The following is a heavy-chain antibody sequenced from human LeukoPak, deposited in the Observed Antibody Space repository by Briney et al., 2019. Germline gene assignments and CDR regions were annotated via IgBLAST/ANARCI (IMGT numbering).Heavy chain of an antibody. J-gene: IGHJ4*02. Sequence: PGGCLRLSCAASGFTFSSYAMSWVRQAPGKGLEWVSAISGSGGSTYYADSVKGRFTISRDNSKNTLYLQMNSLRAEDTAVYYCAKSPLIAAAGTARTYYYDSSGYYVDYWGQGTLVTVSS. CDR3: AKSPLIAAAGTARTYYYDSSGYYVDY. CDR2: ISGSGGST. V-gene: IGHV3-23*01. CDR1: GFTFSSYA. D-gene: IGHD3-22*01.